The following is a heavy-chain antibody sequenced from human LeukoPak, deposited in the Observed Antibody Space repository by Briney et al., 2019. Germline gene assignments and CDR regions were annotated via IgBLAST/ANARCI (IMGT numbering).Heavy chain of an antibody. CDR1: GGTFSSYA. D-gene: IGHD1-26*01. Sequence: SVKVSCKASGGTFSSYAISWVRQAPGQGLEWMGGIIPIFGTANYAQKLQGRVTITADESTSTAYMELISLRSEDTAVYYCARDWSIVGAFDAFDIWGQGTMVTVSS. J-gene: IGHJ3*02. CDR3: ARDWSIVGAFDAFDI. V-gene: IGHV1-69*13. CDR2: IIPIFGTA.